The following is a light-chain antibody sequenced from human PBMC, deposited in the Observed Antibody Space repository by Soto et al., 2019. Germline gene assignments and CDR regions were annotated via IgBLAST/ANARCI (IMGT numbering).Light chain of an antibody. CDR3: QQYATSPIT. J-gene: IGKJ5*01. CDR2: DAS. V-gene: IGKV3-20*01. Sequence: EIWLTQSPGTLSLSPGERATLSCRASQSVGNNYLAWYQQKPGQAPRLLIYDASSRATGIPDRFSGSGSGTDFTLTISRLEPEDFAVYYCQQYATSPITFGQGKRLDIK. CDR1: QSVGNNY.